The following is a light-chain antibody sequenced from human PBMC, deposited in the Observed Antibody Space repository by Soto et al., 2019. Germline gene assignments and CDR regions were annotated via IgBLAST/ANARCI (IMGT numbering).Light chain of an antibody. Sequence: QSVLTQPPSASGSPGQRVIVSCSGSTSDIGTNAVNWFQHLPGTAPKLPIYTNNQRPSGVPDRFSGSKSGTSASLAISGLQSEDEADYYCATWHDSFYVFGTGTKVTVL. CDR2: TNN. CDR1: TSDIGTNA. V-gene: IGLV1-44*01. J-gene: IGLJ1*01. CDR3: ATWHDSFYV.